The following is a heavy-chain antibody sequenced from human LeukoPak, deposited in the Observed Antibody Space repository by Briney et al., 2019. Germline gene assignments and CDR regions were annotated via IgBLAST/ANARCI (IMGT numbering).Heavy chain of an antibody. CDR2: INPTGGTT. Sequence: ASVKVSCKASGYTFTSDYIHRVRQAPGQGLEWMGIINPTGGTTSYAQKFQGRVTMTRDTSTSTVYMELSSLRSEDTAVYYCARVRGGGYYGSGSDYWGQGTLVTVSS. CDR3: ARVRGGGYYGSGSDY. J-gene: IGHJ4*02. V-gene: IGHV1-46*01. CDR1: GYTFTSDY. D-gene: IGHD3-10*01.